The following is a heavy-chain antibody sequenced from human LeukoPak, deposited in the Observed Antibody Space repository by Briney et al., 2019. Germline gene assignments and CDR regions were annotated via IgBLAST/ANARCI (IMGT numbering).Heavy chain of an antibody. CDR3: AGDLLGTRYYYYGLDV. D-gene: IGHD7-27*01. J-gene: IGHJ6*02. V-gene: IGHV4-4*07. CDR1: GGSISGYY. CDR2: IYTSGST. Sequence: SETLSLTCTVSGGSISGYYWSWIRQPAGKGLEWIGRIYTSGSTNYNPSLKSRVTMSVDMSKNQFSLNLRSVTAADTAVYYCAGDLLGTRYYYYGLDVWGQGTTVTVS.